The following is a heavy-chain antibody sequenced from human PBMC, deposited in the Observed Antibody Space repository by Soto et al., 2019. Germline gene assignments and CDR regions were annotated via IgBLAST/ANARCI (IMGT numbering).Heavy chain of an antibody. V-gene: IGHV1-18*04. J-gene: IGHJ6*02. Sequence: GASVKVSCKASGYTFTSYGISWVRQAPGQGLEWMGWISAYNGNTNYAQKLQGRVTMTTDTSTSTAYMELRSLRSDDTAVYYCACGDPPFYYSYGMDVWGQGTTVTVSS. CDR3: ACGDPPFYYSYGMDV. D-gene: IGHD7-27*01. CDR2: ISAYNGNT. CDR1: GYTFTSYG.